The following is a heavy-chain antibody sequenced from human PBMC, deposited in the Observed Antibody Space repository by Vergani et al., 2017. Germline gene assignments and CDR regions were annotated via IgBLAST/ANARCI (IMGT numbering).Heavy chain of an antibody. CDR1: GFSFSSYA. J-gene: IGHJ4*02. Sequence: EVQLVESGGGLVKPGGSLRLSCAASGFSFSSYAMTWVRQAPGKGLEWVSGISSSGGGTSYVDSVKGRFIISRDNSKNTLHLQMNSLRADDTAVYYCTKGSRGYTGYFFDYWGQGTLATVSS. D-gene: IGHD5-12*01. CDR3: TKGSRGYTGYFFDY. V-gene: IGHV3-23*04. CDR2: ISSSGGGT.